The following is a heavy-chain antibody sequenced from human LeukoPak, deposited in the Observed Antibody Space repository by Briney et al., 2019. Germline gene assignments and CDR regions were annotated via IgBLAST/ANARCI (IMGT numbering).Heavy chain of an antibody. D-gene: IGHD6-13*01. Sequence: SETLSLTCTVSGGSISSYYWSWIRQPPGKGLEWIGYIYYSGSTNYNPSLKSRVTISVDTSKNQFSLKLSSVTAADTAVCYCARLSAAGTVGYWGQGTLVTVSS. CDR1: GGSISSYY. J-gene: IGHJ4*02. CDR2: IYYSGST. V-gene: IGHV4-59*01. CDR3: ARLSAAGTVGY.